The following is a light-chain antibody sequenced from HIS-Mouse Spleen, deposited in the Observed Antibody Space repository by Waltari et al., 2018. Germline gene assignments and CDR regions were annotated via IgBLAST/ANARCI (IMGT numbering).Light chain of an antibody. CDR1: SRDVGGYNY. V-gene: IGLV2-8*01. CDR3: SSYAGSNIVV. CDR2: EVS. J-gene: IGLJ2*01. Sequence: QSALTQPPSASGSPGQSVTISCPGTSRDVGGYNYVSWYQQHPGKAPKLMIYEVSKRPSGVPDRFSGSKSGNTASLTVSGLQAEDEADYYCSSYAGSNIVVFGGGTKLTVL.